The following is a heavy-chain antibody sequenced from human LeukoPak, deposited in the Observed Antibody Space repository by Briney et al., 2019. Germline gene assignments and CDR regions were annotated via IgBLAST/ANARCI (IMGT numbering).Heavy chain of an antibody. CDR2: INQDGSKT. CDR1: GFTFSTYW. V-gene: IGHV3-7*01. CDR3: ASPRYFDTTGFYD. Sequence: GGSLRLSCAASGFTFSTYWMSWVRQAPGKGLEWVANINQDGSKTYYVDSVKGQFAISRDNSRNSLYLQINTLGAEDTAVYYCASPRYFDTTGFYDWGQATLVTVSS. D-gene: IGHD3-9*01. J-gene: IGHJ4*02.